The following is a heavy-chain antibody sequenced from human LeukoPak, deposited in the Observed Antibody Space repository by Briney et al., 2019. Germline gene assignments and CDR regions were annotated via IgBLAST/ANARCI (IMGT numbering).Heavy chain of an antibody. CDR1: GSTFSSHL. V-gene: IGHV3-74*01. J-gene: IGHJ4*02. CDR3: VRKFATGD. Sequence: GGSLRLSCAASGSTFSSHLMHWVRQAQGTGLVWVSSVKSDGTATNYADSVKGRFTISRDNSKNTLYLQMNSLRAEDTAVYYCVRKFATGDWGQGTLVTVSS. CDR2: VKSDGTAT. D-gene: IGHD1-14*01.